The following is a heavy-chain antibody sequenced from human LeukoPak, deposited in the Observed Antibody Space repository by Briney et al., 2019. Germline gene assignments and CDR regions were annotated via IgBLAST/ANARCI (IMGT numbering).Heavy chain of an antibody. V-gene: IGHV1-69*04. CDR2: IIPILGIA. CDR1: GGTFSSYA. D-gene: IGHD2-2*01. CDR3: ARDVPYCSSTSCPHPNWFDP. J-gene: IGHJ5*02. Sequence: SVKVSCKASGGTFSSYAISWVRQAPGQGLEWMGRIIPILGIANYAQKFQGRVTITADKSTSTAYMELSSLRSEDTTVYYRARDVPYCSSTSCPHPNWFDPWGQGTLVTVSS.